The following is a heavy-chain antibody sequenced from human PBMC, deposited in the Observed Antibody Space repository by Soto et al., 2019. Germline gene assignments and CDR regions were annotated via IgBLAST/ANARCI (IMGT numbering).Heavy chain of an antibody. CDR3: AKVGGWGRPQDYHYGLDV. D-gene: IGHD3-16*01. J-gene: IGHJ6*01. CDR1: GYTSTCYY. V-gene: IGHV1-46*01. CDR2: INPSGGRT. Sequence: SVKVSCKASGYTSTCYYIHCVRKAPGQGLEWMGIINPSGGRTSYAQKFQGRVTMTRDTSTSTVYMELSSLRSEDTAVYHCAKVGGWGRPQDYHYGLDVWGQGTTVSVSS.